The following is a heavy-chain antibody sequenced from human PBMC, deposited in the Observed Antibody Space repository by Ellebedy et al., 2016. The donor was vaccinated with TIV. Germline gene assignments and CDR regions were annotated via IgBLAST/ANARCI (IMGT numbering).Heavy chain of an antibody. J-gene: IGHJ4*02. CDR1: GFTFTSYW. Sequence: GGSLRLSCVASGFTFTSYWMSWVRQAPGKGLEWVANIKQDGSEKYYADSVKGRFTISRDNAKNSLYLQMNSLRAEDTAVFFCARYIRPSYYFDSWGQGTLVTVSS. V-gene: IGHV3-7*01. CDR3: ARYIRPSYYFDS. CDR2: IKQDGSEK.